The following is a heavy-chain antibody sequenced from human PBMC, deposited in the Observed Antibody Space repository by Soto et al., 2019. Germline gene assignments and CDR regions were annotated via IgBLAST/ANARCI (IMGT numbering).Heavy chain of an antibody. CDR2: ISYGGGTT. Sequence: PGGSLRLFCTASEFTFSNYAMSWVRQAPGKGLEWVSAISYGGGTTYAASVKGRLTLSRDDSNNSVYLQMNSLKTEDTAVYFCVRTIQPGTTTYFDSWGQGTLVTAPQ. V-gene: IGHV3-23*01. CDR1: EFTFSNYA. J-gene: IGHJ4*02. D-gene: IGHD1-1*01. CDR3: VRTIQPGTTTYFDS.